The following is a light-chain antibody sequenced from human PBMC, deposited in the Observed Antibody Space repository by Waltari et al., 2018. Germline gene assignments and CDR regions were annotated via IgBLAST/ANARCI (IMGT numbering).Light chain of an antibody. Sequence: DIQMTQSPSTLSASVGDRVTITCRAIQSVNRWLAWYQQKPGKAPKLLISKASALQNGVAPRFSGGGSGTEFTLTISNLQPDDSSTYYCQQYEAFPVTFGHGTKVEIK. CDR2: KAS. V-gene: IGKV1-5*03. CDR1: QSVNRW. CDR3: QQYEAFPVT. J-gene: IGKJ1*01.